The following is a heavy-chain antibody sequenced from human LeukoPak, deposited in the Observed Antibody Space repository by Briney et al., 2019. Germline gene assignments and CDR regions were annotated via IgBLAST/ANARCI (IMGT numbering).Heavy chain of an antibody. D-gene: IGHD3-10*01. V-gene: IGHV3-48*03. Sequence: PGGSLRLSCAASGFTFSSYEMNWVRQAPGKGLEWVSYISSSGSTIYYADSVKGRFTISRDNAKNSLYLQMNSLRAEDTAVYYCARERYYYGSGSFDYWGQGTLVTVSS. CDR3: ARERYYYGSGSFDY. J-gene: IGHJ4*02. CDR1: GFTFSSYE. CDR2: ISSSGSTI.